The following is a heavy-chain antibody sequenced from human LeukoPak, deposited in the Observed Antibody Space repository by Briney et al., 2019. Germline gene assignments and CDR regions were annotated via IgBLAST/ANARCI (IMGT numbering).Heavy chain of an antibody. CDR1: GGSISSYY. D-gene: IGHD3-3*01. J-gene: IGHJ4*02. CDR3: ARGRTIFGVAIDY. CDR2: IYYSGST. Sequence: SETLSLTCTVSGGSISSYYWSWIRQPPGKGLEWIGYIYYSGSTNYNPSLKSRVTISVDTSKNQFSLKLSSVTAADTAVYYCARGRTIFGVAIDYWGQGTLVTVSS. V-gene: IGHV4-59*01.